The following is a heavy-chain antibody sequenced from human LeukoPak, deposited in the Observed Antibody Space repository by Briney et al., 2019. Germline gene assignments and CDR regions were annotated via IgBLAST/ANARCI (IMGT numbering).Heavy chain of an antibody. CDR2: ISDSGST. CDR3: ASRRQGGYYPHYHYYGVDV. D-gene: IGHD3-22*01. CDR1: GFTFSSYE. J-gene: IGHJ6*02. Sequence: GSLRLSCAASGFTFSSYEMTWIRQPPGKGLEWIGSISDSGSTYYSPSFKSRVTISVDTSKNQFSLNLSSVTAADTAVYYCASRRQGGYYPHYHYYGVDVWGLGTTVTVTS. V-gene: IGHV4-39*01.